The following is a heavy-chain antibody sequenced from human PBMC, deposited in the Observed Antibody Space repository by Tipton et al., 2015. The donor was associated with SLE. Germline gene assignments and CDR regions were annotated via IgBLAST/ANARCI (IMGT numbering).Heavy chain of an antibody. J-gene: IGHJ4*02. D-gene: IGHD1-26*01. V-gene: IGHV4-59*01. CDR1: GGSISSYY. CDR2: IYYSGST. CDR3: ARESGSAVFFDY. Sequence: TLSLTCTVSGGSISSYYWSWIRQPPGKGLEWIGYIYYSGSTNYNPSLKSRVTISVDTSKNQFSLKLSSVTAADTAVYYCARESGSAVFFDYWGQVTLVTVSS.